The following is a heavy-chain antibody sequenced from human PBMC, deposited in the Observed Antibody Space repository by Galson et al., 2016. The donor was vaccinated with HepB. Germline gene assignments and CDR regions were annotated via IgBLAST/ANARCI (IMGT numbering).Heavy chain of an antibody. CDR1: GGSISSGSYY. Sequence: SETLSLTCTVSGGSISSGSYYWGWIRQSPGRGLEWIGNIYYNGSISYSPSLKSRVTISVDTSKNQFSLRLKSVTAADAAIYYCVRPYTGRWTLGHWGQGSLVTVTS. J-gene: IGHJ4*02. CDR3: VRPYTGRWTLGH. D-gene: IGHD3-16*01. V-gene: IGHV4-39*01. CDR2: IYYNGSI.